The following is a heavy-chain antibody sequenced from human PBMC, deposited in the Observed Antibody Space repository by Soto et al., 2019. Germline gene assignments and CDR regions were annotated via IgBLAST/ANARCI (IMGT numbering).Heavy chain of an antibody. J-gene: IGHJ6*02. CDR2: VYYSGTT. CDR3: ARDPNEVTAGGYGLDV. Sequence: QVQLQESGPGLVKPSQTLSLTCTVSGGSIFTGGSINYGDYYWRWIRQPPGKGLEWIGSVYYSGTTYYNPSLKSRFTRSVDTSKNQFSLPLSSVTAADTAGYYCARDPNEVTAGGYGLDVWGQGTTVTVSS. CDR1: GGSIFTGGSINYGDYY. D-gene: IGHD6-25*01. V-gene: IGHV4-30-4*01.